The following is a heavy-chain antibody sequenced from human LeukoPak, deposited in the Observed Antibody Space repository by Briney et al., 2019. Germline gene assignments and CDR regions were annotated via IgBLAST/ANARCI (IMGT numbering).Heavy chain of an antibody. CDR2: IKQDGSEK. CDR3: AKPITISGATDAFDI. D-gene: IGHD3-3*01. CDR1: GFTFNSYW. J-gene: IGHJ3*02. V-gene: IGHV3-7*01. Sequence: PGGSLRLSCVASGFTFNSYWMNWVRQAPGKGLEWVANIKQDGSEKYYVDSVKGRFTTSRDNAKNSLYLQMSSLRAEDTAIYYCAKPITISGATDAFDIWGQGTMVTVSS.